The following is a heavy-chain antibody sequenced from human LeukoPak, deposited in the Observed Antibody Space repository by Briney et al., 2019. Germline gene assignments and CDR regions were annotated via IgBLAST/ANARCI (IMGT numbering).Heavy chain of an antibody. CDR3: ARERGDRDTFDI. V-gene: IGHV7-4-1*02. CDR2: INTNTGDP. J-gene: IGHJ3*02. Sequence: ASVKVSCKASGGTFSSYAISWVRQAPGQGLEWMGWINTNTGDPTYAQGFTGRLVFSLDTSVSTAYLQISSLKAEDTAVYYCARERGDRDTFDIWGQGTMVTVSS. CDR1: GGTFSSYA. D-gene: IGHD7-27*01.